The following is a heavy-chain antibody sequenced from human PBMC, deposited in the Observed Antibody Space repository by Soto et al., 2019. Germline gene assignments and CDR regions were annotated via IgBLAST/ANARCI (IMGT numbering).Heavy chain of an antibody. CDR1: GYRFTGYY. J-gene: IGHJ6*02. CDR3: GRCRTDSYAMDV. Sequence: ASVKVSCKASGYRFTGYYLHWVRQAPGQGLEWMGWINPHSGGTNIAQKFQGRVTLTRVTSISTAYMEVSRLTSDDTAVYYCGRCRTDSYAMDVWGQGTTVTVSS. V-gene: IGHV1-2*02. CDR2: INPHSGGT.